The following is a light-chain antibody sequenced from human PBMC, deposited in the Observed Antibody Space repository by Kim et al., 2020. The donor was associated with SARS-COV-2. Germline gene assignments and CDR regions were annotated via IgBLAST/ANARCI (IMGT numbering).Light chain of an antibody. V-gene: IGKV3-20*01. CDR1: QSVSSSY. J-gene: IGKJ2*03. CDR2: GAS. CDR3: QQYGSSG. Sequence: EIVLTQSPGTLSLSPGERATLSCRASQSVSSSYLAWYQQKPGQAPRLLIYGASSRATGIPDRFSGSGSGTDFTLTISRLEPEDFAVYYCQQYGSSGFGQGTKLEI.